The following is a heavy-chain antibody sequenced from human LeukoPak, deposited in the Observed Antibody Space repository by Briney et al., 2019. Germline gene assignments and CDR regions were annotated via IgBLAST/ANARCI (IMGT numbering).Heavy chain of an antibody. V-gene: IGHV3-74*01. CDR1: GFTFSSYW. CDR3: TRDHGLDV. J-gene: IGHJ6*02. Sequence: GGSLRLSCAASGFTFSSYWMSWVRQAPGKGLMWVSQINSDGSATSCADPVKGRCTISRDNAKNMLYLEMNSLRVEDTAVYFCTRDHGLDVWGQGTAVTVSS. CDR2: INSDGSAT.